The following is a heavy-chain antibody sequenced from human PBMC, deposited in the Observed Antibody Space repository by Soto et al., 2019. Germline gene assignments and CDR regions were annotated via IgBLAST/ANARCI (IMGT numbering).Heavy chain of an antibody. V-gene: IGHV4-30-4*01. CDR2: IYKSTTT. D-gene: IGHD2-15*01. CDR1: GDSISTVDYF. Sequence: SETLSLTCSVSGDSISTVDYFWAWIRQPPGQALEYIGYIYKSTTTYYNPSFESRVAISLDTSKSQFSLTVTSVAAADTAVYFCARGRYCLTGRCFPNWFDSWGQGTLVTVSS. J-gene: IGHJ5*01. CDR3: ARGRYCLTGRCFPNWFDS.